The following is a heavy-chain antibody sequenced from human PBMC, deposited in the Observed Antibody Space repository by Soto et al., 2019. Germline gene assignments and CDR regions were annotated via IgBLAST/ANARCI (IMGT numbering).Heavy chain of an antibody. J-gene: IGHJ6*02. D-gene: IGHD3-16*01. V-gene: IGHV4-59*01. CDR1: GGSISSYY. Sequence: PSETLSLTCTVSGGSISSYYWSRIRQPPGKGLEWIGYIYYSGSTNYNPSLKSRATISVDTSKNQFSLKLSSVTAADTAVYYCARDRAEREDYSGLGESANYYYDSGMDVWGQGTTVTVSS. CDR2: IYYSGST. CDR3: ARDRAEREDYSGLGESANYYYDSGMDV.